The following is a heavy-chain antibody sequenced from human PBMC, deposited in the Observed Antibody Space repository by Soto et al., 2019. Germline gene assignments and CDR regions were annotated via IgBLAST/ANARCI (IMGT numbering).Heavy chain of an antibody. J-gene: IGHJ6*02. CDR3: ARTGYSYDINYYGMDV. D-gene: IGHD5-18*01. CDR2: IYYSGST. CDR1: GGSISSGGYY. V-gene: IGHV4-31*03. Sequence: SETLSLTCTVSGGSISSGGYYWSWIRQHPGKGLEWIGYIYYSGSTYYNPSLKSRVTISVDTSKNQFSLKLSSVTAADTAVYYCARTGYSYDINYYGMDVWGQGTTVTVSS.